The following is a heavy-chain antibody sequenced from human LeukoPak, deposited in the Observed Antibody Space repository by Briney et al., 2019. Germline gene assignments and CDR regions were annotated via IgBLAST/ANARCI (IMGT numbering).Heavy chain of an antibody. J-gene: IGHJ4*02. CDR1: GSSIDSSAYY. D-gene: IGHD3-3*01. CDR2: FYYSGKP. V-gene: IGHV4-39*01. Sequence: SETLSLTCSVSGSSIDSSAYYWGWIRQAPGKGLDWVGNFYYSGKPYYHLSIKNRLTMAVDISKNQFSLRLSSVTAADTAVYYCTTIGVASSGRAHWGQGILVTVSS. CDR3: TTIGVASSGRAH.